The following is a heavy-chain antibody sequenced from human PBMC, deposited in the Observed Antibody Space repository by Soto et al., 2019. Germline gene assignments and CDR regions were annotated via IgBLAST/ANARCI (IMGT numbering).Heavy chain of an antibody. V-gene: IGHV4-39*01. D-gene: IGHD3-10*02. CDR2: FDYSGTT. CDR3: AKLVRDDVRRSDLDH. CDR1: GDSITASYSN. J-gene: IGHJ4*02. Sequence: SETLSLTGTVSGDSITASYSNWSWIRQPPGKGLEWIVTFDYSGTTSQNPPLRSPITISGDTSRNQFSLNLRSGTAADSGVYFCAKLVRDDVRRSDLDHWGQGTLVTVSS.